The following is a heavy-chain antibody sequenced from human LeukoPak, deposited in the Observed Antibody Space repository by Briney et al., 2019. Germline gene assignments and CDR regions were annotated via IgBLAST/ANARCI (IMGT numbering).Heavy chain of an antibody. CDR1: GGSISSSSYY. V-gene: IGHV4-39*07. J-gene: IGHJ6*02. CDR2: IYYSGST. CDR3: ARDQQLVNYYYYYGMDV. D-gene: IGHD6-13*01. Sequence: SETLSLTCAVSGGSISSSSYYWGWIRQPPGKGLEWIGSIYYSGSTYYNPSLKSRVTISVDTSKNQFSLKLSSVTAADTAVYYCARDQQLVNYYYYYGMDVWGQGTTVTVSS.